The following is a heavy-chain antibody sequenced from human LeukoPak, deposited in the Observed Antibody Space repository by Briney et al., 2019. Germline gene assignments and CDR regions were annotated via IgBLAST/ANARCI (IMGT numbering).Heavy chain of an antibody. Sequence: PSETLSLTCTVPGGSISSSSYYWGWIRQPPGKGLEWIGSIYYSGSTYYNPSLKSRVTISVDTSKNQFSLKLSSVTAADTAVYYCARHSEVAVADPFDYWGQGTLVTVSS. J-gene: IGHJ4*02. CDR3: ARHSEVAVADPFDY. V-gene: IGHV4-39*01. D-gene: IGHD6-19*01. CDR2: IYYSGST. CDR1: GGSISSSSYY.